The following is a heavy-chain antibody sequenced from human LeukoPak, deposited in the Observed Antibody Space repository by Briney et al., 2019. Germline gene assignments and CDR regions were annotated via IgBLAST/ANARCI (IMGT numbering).Heavy chain of an antibody. Sequence: GGSLRLSCAASGFAFSTYAMTWVRQAPEKGLQWVSTISTSGRATYYADSVEGRFTISRDNSKNTLYLQMNSLRADDTAVYYCATARGLSVYEQFDYWGQGTQVTVSP. V-gene: IGHV3-23*01. CDR2: ISTSGRAT. CDR3: ATARGLSVYEQFDY. CDR1: GFAFSTYA. J-gene: IGHJ4*02. D-gene: IGHD5/OR15-5a*01.